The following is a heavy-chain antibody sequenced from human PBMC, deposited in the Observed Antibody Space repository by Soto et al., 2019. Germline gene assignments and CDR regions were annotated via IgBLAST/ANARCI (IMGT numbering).Heavy chain of an antibody. J-gene: IGHJ2*01. V-gene: IGHV3-23*01. Sequence: EEQLLESGGGLIQPGGSLRLACAASGFTFSSYAMTWVRQAPGKGLEWVSSISFSDGGTYYADSVKGRLTISSDNSKNTLFLQMNSLRVEDTAVYYCVKDDSILGRRYFDLWGRGTLVTVSS. CDR3: VKDDSILGRRYFDL. D-gene: IGHD3-3*02. CDR2: ISFSDGGT. CDR1: GFTFSSYA.